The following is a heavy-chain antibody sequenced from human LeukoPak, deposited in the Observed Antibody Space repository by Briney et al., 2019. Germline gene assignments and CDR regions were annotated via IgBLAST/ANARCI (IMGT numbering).Heavy chain of an antibody. Sequence: GGSLRLSCAASGFTFSSYSMNWVRQAPGKGLEWVSSISSSSSYIYYADSVKGRFTISRDNAKNSLYLQMNSLRAEDTAVYYCAREGVVVPAAPLDYWGQGTLVTASS. D-gene: IGHD2-2*01. CDR3: AREGVVVPAAPLDY. J-gene: IGHJ4*02. CDR1: GFTFSSYS. V-gene: IGHV3-21*01. CDR2: ISSSSSYI.